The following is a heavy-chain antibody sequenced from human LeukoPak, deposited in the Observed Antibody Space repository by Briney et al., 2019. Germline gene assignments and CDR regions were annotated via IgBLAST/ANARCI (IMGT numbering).Heavy chain of an antibody. D-gene: IGHD6-6*01. CDR1: GYTFTSYG. J-gene: IGHJ4*02. CDR3: ARDLEYSSSSSDPDY. Sequence: ASVKVSCKASGYTFTSYGISCVRQAPGQGLESMGWISAYNGSTNYAQKLQGRVTMTTDTSTSTAYMELRSLRSDDTAVYYCARDLEYSSSSSDPDYWGQGTLVTVSS. CDR2: ISAYNGST. V-gene: IGHV1-18*01.